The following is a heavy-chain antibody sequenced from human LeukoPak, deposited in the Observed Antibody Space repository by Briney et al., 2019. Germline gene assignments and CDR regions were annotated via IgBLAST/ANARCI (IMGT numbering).Heavy chain of an antibody. V-gene: IGHV4-59*01. Sequence: SETLSLTCTVSGGSISSYYWSWIRQPPGKGLEWIGYIYYSGSTNYNPSLKSRVTISVDTSKNQFSLKLSSVTAADRAVYYCARDVGVGASYYYGMDVWGQGTTVTVSS. J-gene: IGHJ6*02. CDR1: GGSISSYY. CDR2: IYYSGST. CDR3: ARDVGVGASYYYGMDV. D-gene: IGHD1-26*01.